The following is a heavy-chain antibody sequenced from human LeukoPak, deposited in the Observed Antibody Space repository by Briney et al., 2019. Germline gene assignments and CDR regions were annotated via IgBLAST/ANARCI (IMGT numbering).Heavy chain of an antibody. Sequence: GGSLRLSCAASGFTFSSYGMNWVRQAPGKGLEWVANIKQDGSEEYYVDSVKGRFTISRDNAKNSLYLQMNSLRAEDTAVYYCARGGYSLYWGQGALVTVSS. CDR3: ARGGYSLY. J-gene: IGHJ4*02. CDR1: GFTFSSYG. CDR2: IKQDGSEE. V-gene: IGHV3-7*01. D-gene: IGHD1-26*01.